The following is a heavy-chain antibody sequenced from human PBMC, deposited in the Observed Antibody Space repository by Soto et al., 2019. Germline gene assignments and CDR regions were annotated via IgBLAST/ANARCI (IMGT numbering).Heavy chain of an antibody. D-gene: IGHD6-13*01. Sequence: GASVKVSCKASGYTFTSYDINWVRQATGQGLEWMGWMNPNSGNTGYAQKFQGRVTMTRNTSISTAYMELSSLRSEDTAVYYCASGAAAGRYYYYYMDVWGKGTTVTVSS. V-gene: IGHV1-8*01. CDR3: ASGAAAGRYYYYYMDV. CDR2: MNPNSGNT. J-gene: IGHJ6*03. CDR1: GYTFTSYD.